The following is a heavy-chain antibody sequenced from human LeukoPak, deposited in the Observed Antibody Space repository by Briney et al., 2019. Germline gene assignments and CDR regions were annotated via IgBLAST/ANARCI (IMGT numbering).Heavy chain of an antibody. Sequence: SQTLSLTCAISGDSFSSNSAAWNWLRQSPSRGLEWLGRTYYRSKLYNDYAVSVKSLITINPDTSKNQFSLQLNSVTPEDTAVYYCARAGSGYDILTGYFRDNWFDPWGQGTLVTVSS. V-gene: IGHV6-1*01. CDR1: GDSFSSNSAA. CDR2: TYYRSKLYN. J-gene: IGHJ5*02. D-gene: IGHD3-9*01. CDR3: ARAGSGYDILTGYFRDNWFDP.